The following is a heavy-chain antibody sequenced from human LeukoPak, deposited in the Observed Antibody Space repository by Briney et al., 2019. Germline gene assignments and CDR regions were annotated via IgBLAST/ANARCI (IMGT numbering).Heavy chain of an antibody. J-gene: IGHJ5*02. CDR3: ARTSHCSRTSCYSSWFDP. CDR2: ISAYNGNT. V-gene: IGHV1-18*01. Sequence: ASVKVSCKASGYTFTSYGISWVRQAPGQGLEWMGWISAYNGNTNYAQKLQGRVTMTTDTSTSTAYMELRSLRSDDTAVYYCARTSHCSRTSCYSSWFDPWGQGTLVTVSS. D-gene: IGHD2-2*01. CDR1: GYTFTSYG.